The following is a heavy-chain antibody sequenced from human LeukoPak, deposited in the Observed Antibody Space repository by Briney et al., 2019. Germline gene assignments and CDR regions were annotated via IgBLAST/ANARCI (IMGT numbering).Heavy chain of an antibody. CDR1: GFTFSDYY. J-gene: IGHJ4*02. Sequence: PGGSLRLSCAASGFTFSDYYMSWVRQAPGKGLEWVSAISGSGGSTYYADSVKGRFTISRDNSKNTLYLQMNSLRAEDTAVYYCAKGIAAAGDYWGQGTLVTVSS. V-gene: IGHV3-23*01. CDR2: ISGSGGST. CDR3: AKGIAAAGDY. D-gene: IGHD6-13*01.